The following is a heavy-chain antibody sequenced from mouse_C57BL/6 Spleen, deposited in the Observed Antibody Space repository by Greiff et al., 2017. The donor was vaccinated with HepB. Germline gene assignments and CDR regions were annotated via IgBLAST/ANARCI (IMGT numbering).Heavy chain of an antibody. Sequence: EVKLVESGPGLVKPSQSLSLTCSVTGYSITSGYYWNWIRQFPGNKLEWMGYISYDGSNNYNPSLKNRISITRDTSKNQFFLKLNSVTTEDTATYYCASFTTVVAFDYWGQGTTLTVSS. J-gene: IGHJ2*01. V-gene: IGHV3-6*01. CDR2: ISYDGSN. CDR1: GYSITSGYY. CDR3: ASFTTVVAFDY. D-gene: IGHD1-1*01.